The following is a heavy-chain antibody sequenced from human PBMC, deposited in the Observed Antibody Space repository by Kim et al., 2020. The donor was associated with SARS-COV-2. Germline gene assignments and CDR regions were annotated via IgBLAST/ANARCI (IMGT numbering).Heavy chain of an antibody. CDR3: ARAGSGAYANFQY. D-gene: IGHD1-26*01. Sequence: ASVKVSCKASGYTFTGYTIHWVRQAPGQRLEWMGWINAGNGRTNFSPRFQGRVTITRDTSASTAYMELSGLRSEDTAVYYCARAGSGAYANFQYWGQGTL. CDR1: GYTFTGYT. J-gene: IGHJ1*01. V-gene: IGHV1-3*01. CDR2: INAGNGRT.